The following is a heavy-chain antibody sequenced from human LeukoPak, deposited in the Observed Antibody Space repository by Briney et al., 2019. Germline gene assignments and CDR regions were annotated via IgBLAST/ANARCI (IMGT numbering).Heavy chain of an antibody. D-gene: IGHD5/OR15-5a*01. CDR1: GFTFSSYG. Sequence: GGSLRLSCAASGFTFSSYGMHWVRQAPGKGLEWVAVISYDGSNKYYADSVKGRFTISRDNSKNTLYLQMNSLRAEDTAVYYCARAPQVSKEDYWGQGTLVTVSS. CDR2: ISYDGSNK. V-gene: IGHV3-30*03. J-gene: IGHJ4*02. CDR3: ARAPQVSKEDY.